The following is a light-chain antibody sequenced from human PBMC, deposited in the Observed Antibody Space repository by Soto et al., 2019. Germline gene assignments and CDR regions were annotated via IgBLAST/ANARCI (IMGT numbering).Light chain of an antibody. Sequence: EIVLTQSPGTLSLSPGERATLSCRASQSISRSLAWYRQKPGQAPRLLIYGASSRVTGIPDRFSGSGSGTDFTLTISRLEPEDFAVYFCHQYVTSPPYTFGQGTKLEIK. CDR2: GAS. CDR1: QSISRS. CDR3: HQYVTSPPYT. J-gene: IGKJ2*01. V-gene: IGKV3-20*01.